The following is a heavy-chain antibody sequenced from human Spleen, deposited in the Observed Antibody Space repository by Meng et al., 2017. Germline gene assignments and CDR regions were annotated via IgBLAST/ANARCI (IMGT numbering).Heavy chain of an antibody. CDR2: INHSGST. J-gene: IGHJ4*02. Sequence: QVQLPESGPGLVKPSQTLSLTCVVSVGSFSDYYWSWIRQPPGKGLEWIGEINHSGSTNYNPSLESRATISVDTSQNNLSLKLSSVTAADSAVYYCARGPTTMAHDFDYWGQGTLVTVSS. CDR1: VGSFSDYY. V-gene: IGHV4-34*09. D-gene: IGHD4-11*01. CDR3: ARGPTTMAHDFDY.